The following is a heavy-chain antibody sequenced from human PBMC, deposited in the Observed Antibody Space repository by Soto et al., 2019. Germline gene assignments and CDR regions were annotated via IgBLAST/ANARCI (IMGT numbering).Heavy chain of an antibody. CDR1: GFTFSSYW. CDR3: ARAPSRTGTTNY. V-gene: IGHV3-74*01. Sequence: VGSLRLSCAASGFTFSSYWMHWVRQASGKGLVWVSRINSDGSSTSYADSVKGRFTISRDNAKNTLYLQMNSLRAEDTAVYYCARAPSRTGTTNYWGQGTLVTVSS. D-gene: IGHD1-7*01. CDR2: INSDGSST. J-gene: IGHJ4*02.